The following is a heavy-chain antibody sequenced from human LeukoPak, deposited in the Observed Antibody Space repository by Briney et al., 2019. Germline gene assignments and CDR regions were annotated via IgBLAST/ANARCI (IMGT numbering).Heavy chain of an antibody. J-gene: IGHJ1*01. Sequence: ASVKVSCKASGYTFTRYLLDLVRQPPAQGLEWMGIINPSGGSTNYPQKFQGRVTMTRDTSTSTVYMELSSLRSEDTAVYFCATGRDGYNSEYFQHWGQGTLVTVSS. CDR1: GYTFTRYL. V-gene: IGHV1-46*01. CDR2: INPSGGST. D-gene: IGHD5-24*01. CDR3: ATGRDGYNSEYFQH.